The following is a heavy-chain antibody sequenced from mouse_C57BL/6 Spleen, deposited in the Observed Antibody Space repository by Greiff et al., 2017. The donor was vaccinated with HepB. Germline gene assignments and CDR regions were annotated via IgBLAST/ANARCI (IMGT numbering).Heavy chain of an antibody. J-gene: IGHJ2*01. D-gene: IGHD1-1*01. Sequence: EVQLKESGPGLAKPSQTLSLTCSVTGYSITSDYWNWIRKFPGNKLEYMGYISYSGSTYYNPSLKNRISITRDTSKDQYYLQLNSVTTEDTATYYCARWSDNCYGSSYRYFDYWGQGTTLTVSS. CDR2: ISYSGST. CDR1: GYSITSDY. CDR3: ARWSDNCYGSSYRYFDY. V-gene: IGHV3-8*01.